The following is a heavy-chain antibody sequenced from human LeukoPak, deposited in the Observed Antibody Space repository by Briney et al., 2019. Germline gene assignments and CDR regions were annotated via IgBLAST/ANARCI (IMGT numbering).Heavy chain of an antibody. CDR1: GGSFSSGSYY. D-gene: IGHD2-21*01. CDR3: ASSEAPPYSDWYFDL. Sequence: SETLSLTCTVSGGSFSSGSYYRSWIRQPPGKGLEWIGYIYYSGSTNYNPSLKSRVTISVDTSKNQFSLKLSSVTAADTAVYYCASSEAPPYSDWYFDLWGRGTLVTVSS. V-gene: IGHV4-61*01. J-gene: IGHJ2*01. CDR2: IYYSGST.